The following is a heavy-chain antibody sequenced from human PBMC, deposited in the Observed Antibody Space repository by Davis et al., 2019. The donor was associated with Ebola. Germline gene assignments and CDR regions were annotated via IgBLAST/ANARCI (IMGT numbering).Heavy chain of an antibody. CDR3: ARVRAISGSLDYFDY. CDR2: IGSITNTK. CDR1: GFTFSTYR. Sequence: GESLKISCTASGFTFSTYRMNWVRQAPGKGLDWVSYIGSITNTKYYADSVKGRFAISRDNSKNTLYLQMNSLRAEDTAVYYCARVRAISGSLDYFDYWGQGTLVTVSS. J-gene: IGHJ4*02. D-gene: IGHD1-26*01. V-gene: IGHV3-48*01.